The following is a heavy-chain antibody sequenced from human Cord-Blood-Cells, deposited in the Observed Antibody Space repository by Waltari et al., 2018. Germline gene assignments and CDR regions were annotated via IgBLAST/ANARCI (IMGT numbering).Heavy chain of an antibody. D-gene: IGHD5-18*01. V-gene: IGHV4-34*01. CDR2: INHSGST. CDR1: GGSFSGYY. CDR3: ARAARQPIYYYYYYMDV. Sequence: QVQLQQWGAGLLKPSETLSLTCAVYGGSFSGYYWSWIRQPPGKGLEWIGEINHSGSTNYNPSLKSRVTISVDTSKNQFSLKLSSVTAADTAVYYCARAARQPIYYYYYYMDVWGKGTTVTVSS. J-gene: IGHJ6*03.